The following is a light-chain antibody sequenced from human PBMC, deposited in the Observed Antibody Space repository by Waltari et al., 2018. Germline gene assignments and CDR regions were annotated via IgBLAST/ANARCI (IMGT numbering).Light chain of an antibody. V-gene: IGKV3D-20*01. CDR1: QSVWNTY. Sequence: IVLTQSPAILSLSPGETATLPCEASQSVWNTYLAWYQHKPGQAPRLLIYDGSARATGTPDRFSGSGAATQFTLTISRLEPEDVAVYYCQQYHSSLHTFGQGTRLEMK. CDR2: DGS. J-gene: IGKJ2*01. CDR3: QQYHSSLHT.